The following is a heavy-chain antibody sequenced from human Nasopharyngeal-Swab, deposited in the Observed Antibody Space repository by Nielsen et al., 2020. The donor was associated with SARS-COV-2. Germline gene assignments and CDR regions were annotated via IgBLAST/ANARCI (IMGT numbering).Heavy chain of an antibody. J-gene: IGHJ4*02. CDR2: INPSGGST. Sequence: ASVKVSCKASGYTFARYYMHWVRQAPGQGLEWMGIINPSGGSTTYAQRFQGRVTMTRDTSTSTVYLNLSSLRSEDTAVYYCARGEEEMATIRPFDYWGRGTLVTVSS. D-gene: IGHD5-24*01. V-gene: IGHV1-46*01. CDR3: ARGEEEMATIRPFDY. CDR1: GYTFARYY.